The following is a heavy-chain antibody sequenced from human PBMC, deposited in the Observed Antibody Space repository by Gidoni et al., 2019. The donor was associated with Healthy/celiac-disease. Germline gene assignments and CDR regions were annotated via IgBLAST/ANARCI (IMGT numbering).Heavy chain of an antibody. CDR2: IKSKTDGGTT. CDR1: GFTFSNAW. J-gene: IGHJ6*02. CDR3: TATPGSFRSYYYYYGMDV. D-gene: IGHD1-26*01. V-gene: IGHV3-15*07. Sequence: EVQLVESGGGLVKPGGSLRLSCAASGFTFSNAWMNWVRQAPGKGLEWVGRIKSKTDGGTTDYAAPVKGRFTISRDDSKNTLYLQMNSLKTEDTAVYYCTATPGSFRSYYYYYGMDVWGQGTTVTVSS.